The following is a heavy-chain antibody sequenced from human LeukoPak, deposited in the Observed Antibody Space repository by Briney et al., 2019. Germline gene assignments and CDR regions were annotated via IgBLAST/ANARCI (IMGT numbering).Heavy chain of an antibody. D-gene: IGHD3-9*01. CDR3: ARDGADYDILTGYFH. CDR2: ISSSSSYI. CDR1: GFTFSSYS. Sequence: GGSLRLSCAASGFTFSSYSMNWVRQAPGKGLEWVSSISSSSSYIYYADSVKGRFTISRDNAKNSLYLQMNSLRAEDTAVYYCARDGADYDILTGYFHWGQGTLVTVSS. J-gene: IGHJ4*02. V-gene: IGHV3-21*01.